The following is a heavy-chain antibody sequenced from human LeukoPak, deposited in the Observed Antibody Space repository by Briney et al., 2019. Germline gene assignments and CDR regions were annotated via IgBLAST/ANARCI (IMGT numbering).Heavy chain of an antibody. Sequence: ESGPTLVSPTQTLTLTCTFSGFSINTRRVGVGWIRQHPGRALERLALIYPDEDRRYSPSLKSRLTITKDTSKNQVVLTMTNMDPVDTATYFCAHRKNYYDSSVFDNWGQGTLVTVSS. CDR1: GFSINTRRVG. D-gene: IGHD3-22*01. CDR2: IYPDEDR. CDR3: AHRKNYYDSSVFDN. J-gene: IGHJ4*02. V-gene: IGHV2-5*02.